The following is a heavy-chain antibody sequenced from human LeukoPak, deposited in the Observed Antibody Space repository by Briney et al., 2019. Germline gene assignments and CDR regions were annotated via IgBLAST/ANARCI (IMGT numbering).Heavy chain of an antibody. D-gene: IGHD3-22*01. V-gene: IGHV3-33*01. CDR2: IWYDGSNK. CDR1: GFIFSSYG. CDR3: ARVLLPLYGMDV. J-gene: IGHJ6*02. Sequence: GRSLRLYCAASGFIFSSYGMHWVRQAPGTGLEWVAVIWYDGSNKYYAESVKGRFTLSRDNSKNTLFLQMTSLRAEDAAVYYCARVLLPLYGMDVWGQGTTVTVSS.